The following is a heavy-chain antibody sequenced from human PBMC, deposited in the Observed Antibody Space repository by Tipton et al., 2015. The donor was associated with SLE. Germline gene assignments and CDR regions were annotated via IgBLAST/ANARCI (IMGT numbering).Heavy chain of an antibody. Sequence: LRLSCTVSGGSISSGGYYWSWIRQPPGKGLEWIGYIYYSGTISYNPSLKSRVTISVDTSRNQFSLNLNSVTAADTAVYYCARDSDLDAFDIWGQGTMVTVSS. CDR2: IYYSGTI. CDR3: ARDSDLDAFDI. CDR1: GGSISSGGYY. J-gene: IGHJ3*02. V-gene: IGHV4-61*08.